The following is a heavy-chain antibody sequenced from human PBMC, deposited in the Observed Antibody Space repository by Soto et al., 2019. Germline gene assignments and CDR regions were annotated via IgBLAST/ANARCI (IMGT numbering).Heavy chain of an antibody. V-gene: IGHV3-33*01. CDR1: GFTFSSYG. J-gene: IGHJ4*02. CDR3: AREVMAGTSYFDY. CDR2: IWYDGSNK. D-gene: IGHD6-19*01. Sequence: HPGGSLRLSCAASGFTFSSYGMHWVRQAPGKGLEWVAVIWYDGSNKYYADSVKGRFTISRDNSKNTLYLQMNSLRAEDTAVYYCAREVMAGTSYFDYWGQGTLVTVSS.